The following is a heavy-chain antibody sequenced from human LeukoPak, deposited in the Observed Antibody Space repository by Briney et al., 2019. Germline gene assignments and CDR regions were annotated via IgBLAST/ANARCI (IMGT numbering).Heavy chain of an antibody. CDR3: ARGDMVRGPDRGIYYYYGMDV. D-gene: IGHD3-10*01. CDR2: INPSGGST. J-gene: IGHJ6*02. Sequence: ASVKVSCKASGYTFTSYYMHWVRQAPGQGLEWMGIINPSGGSTSYAQKFQGRVTMTRDTSTSTVYMELSSLRSEDTAVYYCARGDMVRGPDRGIYYYYGMDVWGQGTTVTVSS. V-gene: IGHV1-46*01. CDR1: GYTFTSYY.